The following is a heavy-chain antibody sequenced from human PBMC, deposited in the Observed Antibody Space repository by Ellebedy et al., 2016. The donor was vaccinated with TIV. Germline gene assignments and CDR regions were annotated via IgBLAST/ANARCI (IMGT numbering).Heavy chain of an antibody. D-gene: IGHD1-14*01. V-gene: IGHV1-24*01. CDR2: YDPEDGET. CDR1: GYTLTELS. Sequence: AASVKVSCKVSGYTLTELSMHWVRQAPGKGLEWMGGYDPEDGETIYAQRFQGRVTMTEDTSTDTAYMELSSLRSEDTAVYYCTTLGKRYGPNYYYYGMDVWGQGTTVTVSS. CDR3: TTLGKRYGPNYYYYGMDV. J-gene: IGHJ6*02.